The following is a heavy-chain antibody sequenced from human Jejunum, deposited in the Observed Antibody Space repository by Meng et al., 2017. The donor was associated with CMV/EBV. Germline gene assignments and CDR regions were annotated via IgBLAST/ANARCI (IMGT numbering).Heavy chain of an antibody. V-gene: IGHV3-9*01. CDR3: AKAPSGGWNYFFYFDN. Sequence: NFNEYAMHWVRQVPGKGLEWVSGISWNSGSVGYADSVKGRFTISRDNAKNSLYLQMNSLRADDTALYYCAKAPSGGWNYFFYFDNWGQGTQVTVSS. J-gene: IGHJ4*02. D-gene: IGHD1-7*01. CDR1: NFNEYA. CDR2: ISWNSGSV.